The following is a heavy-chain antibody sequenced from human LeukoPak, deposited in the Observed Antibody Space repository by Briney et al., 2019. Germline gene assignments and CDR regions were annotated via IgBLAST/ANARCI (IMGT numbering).Heavy chain of an antibody. J-gene: IGHJ4*02. V-gene: IGHV1-2*02. CDR3: ARDWATMVRGVIDY. D-gene: IGHD3-10*01. CDR1: GYTFTVYY. Sequence: ASVKLSCKASGYTFTVYYMHWGRQAPRQGHEWMGWINPNSGGTNYAQKFQGRVTMTRDTSISTAYMELRRLRCDDTAVYYCARDWATMVRGVIDYWGQGTLVTVSS. CDR2: INPNSGGT.